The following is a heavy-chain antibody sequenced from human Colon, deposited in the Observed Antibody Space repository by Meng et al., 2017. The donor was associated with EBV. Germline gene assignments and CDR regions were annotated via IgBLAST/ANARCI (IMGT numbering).Heavy chain of an antibody. CDR1: CGSIRSGGYY. CDR3: ARDSPVSHFDY. V-gene: IGHV4-30-4*01. CDR2: IYYSGST. D-gene: IGHD3-22*01. J-gene: IGHJ4*02. Sequence: VQLRGAGPGPVNPSPPLSLTSPVSCGSIRSGGYYLSWIRQPPGKGLEWIGYIYYSGSTYYNPSLKSRVTISVDTSKNQFSLKLSSVTAADTAVFFCARDSPVSHFDYWGQGTLVTVSS.